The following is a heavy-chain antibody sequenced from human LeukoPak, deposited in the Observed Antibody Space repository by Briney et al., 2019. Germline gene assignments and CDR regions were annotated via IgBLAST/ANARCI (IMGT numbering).Heavy chain of an antibody. D-gene: IGHD3-22*01. Sequence: GGSLRLSCAASGFTFSSYVMSWVRQAPGKGLEWVSAISGSGGSTYYADSVKGRFTISRDNSKNTLYLQMNSLRAEDTAVYYCAKHPKTPYYYDSSGYYFDYWGQGTLVTVSS. J-gene: IGHJ4*02. CDR1: GFTFSSYV. CDR3: AKHPKTPYYYDSSGYYFDY. V-gene: IGHV3-23*01. CDR2: ISGSGGST.